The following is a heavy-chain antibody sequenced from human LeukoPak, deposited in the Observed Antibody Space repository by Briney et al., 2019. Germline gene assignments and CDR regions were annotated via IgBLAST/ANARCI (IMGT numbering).Heavy chain of an antibody. CDR2: ISSSGSTI. CDR1: GLTFSSYE. Sequence: GGSLRLSCAASGLTFSSYEMNWVRQAPGKGLEWVSYISSSGSTIYYADSVKGRFTISRDNAKNSLYLQMNSLRAEDTAVYYCARTIPAAMHYYFDYWGQGTLVTVSS. V-gene: IGHV3-48*03. D-gene: IGHD2-2*01. CDR3: ARTIPAAMHYYFDY. J-gene: IGHJ4*02.